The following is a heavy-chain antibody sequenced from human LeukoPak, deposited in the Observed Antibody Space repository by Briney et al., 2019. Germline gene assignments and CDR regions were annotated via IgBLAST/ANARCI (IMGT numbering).Heavy chain of an antibody. D-gene: IGHD2-15*01. Sequence: QPGRSLRLSCATSGFIFKSYGMHWVRQAPGKGLEWVAVLWNDGTTKYYADSVKGRFTISRDISKSTLYLQMDSLRVDDTAVYYCAKDQSGALFDPWGQGTLVTVSS. CDR3: AKDQSGALFDP. V-gene: IGHV3-33*06. CDR1: GFIFKSYG. J-gene: IGHJ5*02. CDR2: LWNDGTTK.